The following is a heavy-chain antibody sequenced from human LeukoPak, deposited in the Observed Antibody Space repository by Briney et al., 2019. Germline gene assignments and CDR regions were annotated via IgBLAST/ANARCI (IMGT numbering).Heavy chain of an antibody. CDR2: ITNDGSST. D-gene: IGHD6-19*01. Sequence: GGSLRLSCAASGLTFSSHWMHWVRQAPGKGLVWVSRITNDGSSTTYADSVKGRFTISRDNAKNSLYLQMNSLRAEDTALYYCAKDTGYSSGWYDYWGQGTLVTVSS. CDR3: AKDTGYSSGWYDY. V-gene: IGHV3-74*01. J-gene: IGHJ4*02. CDR1: GLTFSSHW.